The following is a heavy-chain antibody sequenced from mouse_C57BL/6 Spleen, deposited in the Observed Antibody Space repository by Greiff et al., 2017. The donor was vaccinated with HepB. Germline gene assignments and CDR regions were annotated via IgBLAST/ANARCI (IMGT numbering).Heavy chain of an antibody. D-gene: IGHD1-1*01. Sequence: DVQLQESEGGLVQPGSSMKLSCTASGFTFSDYYMAWVRQVPEKGLEWVANINYDGSSTYYLDSLKSRFIISRDNAKNILYLQMSSLKSEDTATYYCARGGYYYGSSYRYFDVWGTGTTVTVSS. CDR2: INYDGSST. V-gene: IGHV5-16*01. J-gene: IGHJ1*03. CDR1: GFTFSDYY. CDR3: ARGGYYYGSSYRYFDV.